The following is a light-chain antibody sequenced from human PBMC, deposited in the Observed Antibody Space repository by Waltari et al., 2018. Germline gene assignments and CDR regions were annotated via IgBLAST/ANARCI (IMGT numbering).Light chain of an antibody. CDR1: SSDIGVYKF. Sequence: QSALTQPASVSGSPGQSITISCTGTSSDIGVYKFVSWYQQHPGKAPKLLIYDVTKRPSGISDRLSGAKSGNTASLTISGLQAEDEADYHCTSQSTTSVVVFGGGTKLTVL. J-gene: IGLJ2*01. V-gene: IGLV2-14*03. CDR3: TSQSTTSVVV. CDR2: DVT.